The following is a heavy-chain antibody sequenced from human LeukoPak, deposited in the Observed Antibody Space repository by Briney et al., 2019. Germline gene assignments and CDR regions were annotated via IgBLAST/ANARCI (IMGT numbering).Heavy chain of an antibody. Sequence: LSETLSLTCAVSGYSISSGYYWGWIRQPPGKGLEWIGSIYHSGSTYYNPSLKSRVTISVDTSKNQFSLKLSSVTAADTAVYYCARHVYSNYYFDYWGQGTLVTVSS. D-gene: IGHD4-11*01. J-gene: IGHJ4*02. CDR1: GYSISSGYY. V-gene: IGHV4-38-2*01. CDR3: ARHVYSNYYFDY. CDR2: IYHSGST.